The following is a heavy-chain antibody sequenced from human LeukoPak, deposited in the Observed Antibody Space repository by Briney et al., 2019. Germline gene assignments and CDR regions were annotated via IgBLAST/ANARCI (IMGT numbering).Heavy chain of an antibody. CDR1: GFTFSGYG. V-gene: IGHV3-30*03. D-gene: IGHD4-11*01. Sequence: GGSLRLSCAASGFTFSGYGIHWVRQAPGKGLEWVAVISYDGSNKYYADSVKGRFTISRDNAKNSLYLQMNSLRAEDTAVYYCARRKPTVTTPRGYGMDVWGQGTTVTVSS. CDR3: ARRKPTVTTPRGYGMDV. CDR2: ISYDGSNK. J-gene: IGHJ6*02.